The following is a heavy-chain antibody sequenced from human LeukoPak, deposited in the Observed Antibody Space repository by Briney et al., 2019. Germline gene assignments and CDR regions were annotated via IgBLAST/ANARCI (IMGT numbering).Heavy chain of an antibody. J-gene: IGHJ4*02. CDR1: GGTFSTYA. CDR3: ARDGGCGGDCYSSHFDY. V-gene: IGHV1-69*05. Sequence: SVKVSCKASGGTFSTYAISWVRQAPGQGLELMGRIIPIFDTANYAQKFQGRVTITTDESTSTAYMELSSLRFEDTAVYYCARDGGCGGDCYSSHFDYWGQGTQVTVSS. CDR2: IIPIFDTA. D-gene: IGHD2-21*02.